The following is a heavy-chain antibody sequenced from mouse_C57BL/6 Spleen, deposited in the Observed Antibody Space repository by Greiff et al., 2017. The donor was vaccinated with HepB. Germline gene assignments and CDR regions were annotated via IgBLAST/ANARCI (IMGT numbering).Heavy chain of an antibody. J-gene: IGHJ4*01. D-gene: IGHD1-1*01. Sequence: QVQLQQPGAELVRPGSSVKLSCKASGYTFTSYWMHWVKQRPIQGLEWIGNIDPSDSETHYNQKFKDKATLTVDKSSSTAYMQLSSLTSEDSAVYYCARGGLYYGSSPLYAMDYWGQGTSVTVSS. CDR2: IDPSDSET. V-gene: IGHV1-52*01. CDR1: GYTFTSYW. CDR3: ARGGLYYGSSPLYAMDY.